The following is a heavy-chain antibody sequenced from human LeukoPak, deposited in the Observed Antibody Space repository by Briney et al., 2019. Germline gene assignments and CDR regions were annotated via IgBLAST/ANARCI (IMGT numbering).Heavy chain of an antibody. Sequence: PGGSLRLSCAASGFTFSSYGMHWVRQAPGKGLEWVAVISYDGSNKYYADSVKGRFTISRDNSKNTLYLQMNSLRAGDTAVYYCAKERLYCSGGSCSRIYYYYGMDVWGQGTTVTVSS. CDR2: ISYDGSNK. J-gene: IGHJ6*02. V-gene: IGHV3-30*18. CDR1: GFTFSSYG. CDR3: AKERLYCSGGSCSRIYYYYGMDV. D-gene: IGHD2-15*01.